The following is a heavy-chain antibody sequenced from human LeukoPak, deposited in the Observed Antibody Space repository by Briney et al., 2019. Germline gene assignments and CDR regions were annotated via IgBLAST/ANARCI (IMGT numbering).Heavy chain of an antibody. J-gene: IGHJ6*03. V-gene: IGHV3-21*06. CDR2: IGRSFNDI. CDR3: AREANYGYLSPYYYHYIDV. Sequence: SGGSLRLSCAASGFTFSSYNMNWVRQAPGKGLEWVSSIGRSFNDIYYADSLKGRFTISRDNAKNSLYLQIHSLRAEDTALYYCAREANYGYLSPYYYHYIDVWGNGTAVTVSS. CDR1: GFTFSSYN. D-gene: IGHD6-25*01.